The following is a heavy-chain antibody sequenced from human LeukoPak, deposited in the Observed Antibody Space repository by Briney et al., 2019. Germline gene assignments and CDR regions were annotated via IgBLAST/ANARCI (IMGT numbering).Heavy chain of an antibody. J-gene: IGHJ6*02. CDR3: ARGHSSSNYYYYYGMDV. Sequence: GGSLRLSCAASGFTFSSHWMHWVRQAPGKGLVWVSRINSDGSSTSYADSVKGRFTISRDNAKNTLYLQMNSLRAEDTAVYYCARGHSSSNYYYYYGMDVWGQGTTVTVSS. V-gene: IGHV3-74*01. D-gene: IGHD6-6*01. CDR1: GFTFSSHW. CDR2: INSDGSST.